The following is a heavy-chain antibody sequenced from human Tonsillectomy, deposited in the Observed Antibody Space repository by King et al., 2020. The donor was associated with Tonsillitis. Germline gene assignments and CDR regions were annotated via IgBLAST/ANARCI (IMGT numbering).Heavy chain of an antibody. V-gene: IGHV3-30-3*01. D-gene: IGHD4-17*01. Sequence: VQLVESGGGVVQPGRSLRLSCAASGFTFSSYAMHWVRQAPGKGLEWVAVISYDGSNKYYADSVKGRFTISRDNSKNTLYLQMNSLRAEDTAVYYCARDRGCGDYVGFSDWGQGTLVTVSS. CDR2: ISYDGSNK. CDR3: ARDRGCGDYVGFSD. CDR1: GFTFSSYA. J-gene: IGHJ4*02.